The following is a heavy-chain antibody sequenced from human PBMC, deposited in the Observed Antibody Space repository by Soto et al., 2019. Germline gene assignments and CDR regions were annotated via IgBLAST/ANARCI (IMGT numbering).Heavy chain of an antibody. CDR1: GYTFTGCY. D-gene: IGHD2-2*01. V-gene: IGHV1-2*02. CDR3: AREGAMPDAFDI. J-gene: IGHJ3*02. CDR2: INPNSGGT. Sequence: ASVKVSCKASGYTFTGCYVHWVRQAPGQGLEWMGWINPNSGGTNYAQKFQGRVTMTRDTSISTAYMELSRLRSDDTAVYYCAREGAMPDAFDIWGQGTMVTVSS.